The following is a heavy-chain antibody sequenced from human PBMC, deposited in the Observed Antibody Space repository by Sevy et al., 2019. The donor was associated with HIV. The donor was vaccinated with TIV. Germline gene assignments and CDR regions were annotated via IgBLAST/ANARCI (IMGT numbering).Heavy chain of an antibody. CDR2: VSGYTGDV. V-gene: IGHV1-18*01. CDR1: GYTFTSFG. Sequence: ASVKVSCKASGYTFTSFGISWVRQAPGQGLEWLGWVSGYTGDVKFVQRVQGRVTMTTDTSTSTAYMELRSLGSDDTAGYYCVRDSRDYYDSSVFDSWGQGTLVTVSS. D-gene: IGHD3-22*01. J-gene: IGHJ4*02. CDR3: VRDSRDYYDSSVFDS.